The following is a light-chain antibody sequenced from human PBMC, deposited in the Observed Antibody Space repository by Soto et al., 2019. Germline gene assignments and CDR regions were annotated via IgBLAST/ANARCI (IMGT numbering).Light chain of an antibody. CDR2: KGT. CDR1: SSDVGGYNY. J-gene: IGLJ1*01. Sequence: QSALTQPASVSGSPGQSITISCTGTSSDVGGYNYVSWYQQHPDNAPKLMIYKGTNRPAVVSCRFSGSKSGNTASLTISRLQPDDDADYYCRSYTSTRSLYVFGTGTKLTVL. V-gene: IGLV2-14*01. CDR3: RSYTSTRSLYV.